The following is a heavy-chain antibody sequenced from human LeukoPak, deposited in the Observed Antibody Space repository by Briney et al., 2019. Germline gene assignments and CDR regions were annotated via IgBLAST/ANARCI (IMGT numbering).Heavy chain of an antibody. Sequence: GGSLRLSCAASGFTFSSYAMHWVRQAPGRGLEYVSAISGHGDRAYYANSVKGRFTISRDNSKNTLYLQMGSLRAEDMAVYYCARDVEGGYQLLDYWGQGTLVTVSS. CDR2: ISGHGDRA. CDR1: GFTFSSYA. CDR3: ARDVEGGYQLLDY. V-gene: IGHV3-64*01. J-gene: IGHJ4*02. D-gene: IGHD2-2*01.